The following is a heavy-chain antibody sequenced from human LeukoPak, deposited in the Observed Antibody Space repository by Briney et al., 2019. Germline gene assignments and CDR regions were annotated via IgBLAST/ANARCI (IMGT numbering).Heavy chain of an antibody. CDR2: INHSGST. J-gene: IGHJ6*02. Sequence: SETLSLTCAVYGGSFSGYYWSWIRQPPGKGLEWIGEINHSGSTNYNPSLKSRVTISVDTSKNQFSLKLSSVTAADTAVYYYARGRNRYYYYGMDVWGQGTTVTVSS. V-gene: IGHV4-34*01. CDR1: GGSFSGYY. CDR3: ARGRNRYYYYGMDV.